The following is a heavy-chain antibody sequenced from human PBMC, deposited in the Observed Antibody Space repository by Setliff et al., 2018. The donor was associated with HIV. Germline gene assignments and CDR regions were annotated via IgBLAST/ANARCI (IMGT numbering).Heavy chain of an antibody. J-gene: IGHJ5*02. Sequence: GGSLRLSCEASGFYFRGYAMHWVRQAPGKGLEWVAVIYFDGSDRSYADSVKGRFTISRDNSKNTVYLEMNSLRGDDTAVYFCAKDRGQGYSGYYGCDSWGQGTLVTGSS. CDR1: GFYFRGYA. CDR3: AKDRGQGYSGYYGCDS. V-gene: IGHV3-30*04. CDR2: IYFDGSDR. D-gene: IGHD5-12*01.